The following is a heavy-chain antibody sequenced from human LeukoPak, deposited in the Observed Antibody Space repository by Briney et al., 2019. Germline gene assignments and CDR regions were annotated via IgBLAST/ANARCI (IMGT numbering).Heavy chain of an antibody. Sequence: GASVKVSCKASGYTFTSYGISWVRQAPGQGLEWMGWIDPNSGGTNYAQKFQGRVTMTTDTSMSTAYMELSRLTSDDTAVYYCARAGGRSWFDPWGQGTLVTVSS. CDR1: GYTFTSYG. V-gene: IGHV1-2*02. CDR2: IDPNSGGT. J-gene: IGHJ5*02. CDR3: ARAGGRSWFDP.